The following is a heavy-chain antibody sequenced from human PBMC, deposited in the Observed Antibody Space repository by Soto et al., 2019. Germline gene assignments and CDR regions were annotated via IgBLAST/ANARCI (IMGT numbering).Heavy chain of an antibody. V-gene: IGHV3-30*18. CDR3: AKDHGYCSGGSCYYRGQFNN. Sequence: GGSLRLSCAASGFTFNSYAMHWVRQAPGKGLEWVALISYDGSEKDYAASVKGRFTISRDNSKNTLYVQMNSLRAEDTAMYYCAKDHGYCSGGSCYYRGQFNNWGQGTLVTVSS. J-gene: IGHJ4*02. CDR1: GFTFNSYA. CDR2: ISYDGSEK. D-gene: IGHD2-15*01.